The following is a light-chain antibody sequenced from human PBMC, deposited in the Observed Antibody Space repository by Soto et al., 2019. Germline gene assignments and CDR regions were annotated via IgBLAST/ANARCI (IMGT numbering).Light chain of an antibody. CDR2: GAS. Sequence: EIVMTQSPATLSLSPGERATLSCRASQSVSSNFAWYQQKPGQAPRLLIYGASTRATGIPARFSGSGSGTKYTHTISSLQSEDFAVYYCQQYNNWPPKTFGQGTKLEIK. V-gene: IGKV3-15*01. CDR1: QSVSSN. CDR3: QQYNNWPPKT. J-gene: IGKJ2*01.